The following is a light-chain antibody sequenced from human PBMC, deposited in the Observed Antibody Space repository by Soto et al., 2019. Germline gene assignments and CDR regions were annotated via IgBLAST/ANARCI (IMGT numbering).Light chain of an antibody. V-gene: IGKV1-5*01. J-gene: IGKJ5*01. CDR1: QSISRW. Sequence: DIQLTQSPSFLSASLGDRVTITCRASQSISRWLAWYQQKPGKAPQALIYDASSLKSGVPSRFSGNGSGTEFTLTISSLQPDDFATYYCQQYNTYSTFGQGTRLEIK. CDR2: DAS. CDR3: QQYNTYST.